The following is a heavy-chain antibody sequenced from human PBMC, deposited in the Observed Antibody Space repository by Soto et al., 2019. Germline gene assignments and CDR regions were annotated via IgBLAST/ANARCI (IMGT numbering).Heavy chain of an antibody. CDR1: GYTLTELS. CDR2: FDPEDGET. D-gene: IGHD3-16*02. J-gene: IGHJ4*02. CDR3: ATGRYYDYIWGSYRHYYFDY. V-gene: IGHV1-24*01. Sequence: ASVKVSCKVSGYTLTELSMHWVRQAPGKGLEWMGGFDPEDGETIYAQKFQGRVTMTEDTSTDTAYMELSSLRSEDTAVYYCATGRYYDYIWGSYRHYYFDYWGQGTLVTVSS.